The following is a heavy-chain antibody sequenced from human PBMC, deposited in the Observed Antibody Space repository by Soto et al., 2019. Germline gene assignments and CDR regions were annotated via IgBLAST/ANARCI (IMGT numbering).Heavy chain of an antibody. J-gene: IGHJ6*02. CDR3: AKDLYGDYGMDV. Sequence: EVQLLESGGGLVQPGGSLRLSCAASGFTFSIYAMSWVRQAPGKGLEWVSVINSSGGDTYYADSVKGRFTISRDNSKNTLYLQMNSLRAADTAVYYCAKDLYGDYGMDVWGQGTTVTVSS. CDR1: GFTFSIYA. CDR2: INSSGGDT. D-gene: IGHD2-8*01. V-gene: IGHV3-23*01.